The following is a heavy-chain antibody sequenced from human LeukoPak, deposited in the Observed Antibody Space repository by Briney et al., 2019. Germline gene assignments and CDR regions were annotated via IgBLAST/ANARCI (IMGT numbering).Heavy chain of an antibody. CDR1: GFTFSSYA. Sequence: PGGSLRLSCAASGFTFSSYAMSWVRQAPGKGLEWVSAISGSGGSTYYADSVKGRFTISRDNSKNTLYLQMNSLRAEDTAVYYCAEGFGGYCSSTSCPSDLWGQGTLVTVSS. CDR3: AEGFGGYCSSTSCPSDL. J-gene: IGHJ5*02. V-gene: IGHV3-23*01. D-gene: IGHD2-2*01. CDR2: ISGSGGST.